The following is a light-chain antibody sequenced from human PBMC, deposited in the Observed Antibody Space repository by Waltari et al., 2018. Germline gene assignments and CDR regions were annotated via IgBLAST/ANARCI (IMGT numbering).Light chain of an antibody. V-gene: IGKV3-20*01. Sequence: IVLTQSPGTLSLSPGARATLACRARQSVSRTLAWYQLKPGQAPRLLIYGASTRATGIPDRFSGSGSGTDFSLTISRLEPEDFAVYYCQHYVRLPATFGQGTKVEIK. J-gene: IGKJ1*01. CDR3: QHYVRLPAT. CDR1: QSVSRT. CDR2: GAS.